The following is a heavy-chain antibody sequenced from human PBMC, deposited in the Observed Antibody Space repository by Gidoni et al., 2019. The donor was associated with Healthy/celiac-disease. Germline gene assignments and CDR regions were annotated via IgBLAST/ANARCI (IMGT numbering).Heavy chain of an antibody. D-gene: IGHD3-22*01. CDR2: IIPIFGTA. CDR3: ARAPYYYDSSGYYGYGMDV. Sequence: VQLVQSVTEVKKPGPSVKVSCKASGGTSSSSAISWVRQAPGQGLEWMGGIIPIFGTANYAQKFQGRVTITADESTSTAYMELGSLRSEDTAVYYCARAPYYYDSSGYYGYGMDVWGQGTTVTVSS. V-gene: IGHV1-69*01. J-gene: IGHJ6*02. CDR1: GGTSSSSA.